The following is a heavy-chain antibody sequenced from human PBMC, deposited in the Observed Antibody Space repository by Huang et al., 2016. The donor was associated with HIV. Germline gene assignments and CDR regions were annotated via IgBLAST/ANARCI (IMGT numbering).Heavy chain of an antibody. J-gene: IGHJ4*02. V-gene: IGHV1-69*13. Sequence: QVQLVQSGAEVKKPGSSVKVSCKASGGTFSSYAFSWVRQAPGQGLEWMGGSSPICDTSNDAQKFQGRVTITADESTSTAYMELSSLRSEDTAVYYCARARGYYDSSVSYYFDYWGQGTLVTVSS. D-gene: IGHD3-22*01. CDR1: GGTFSSYA. CDR2: SSPICDTS. CDR3: ARARGYYDSSVSYYFDY.